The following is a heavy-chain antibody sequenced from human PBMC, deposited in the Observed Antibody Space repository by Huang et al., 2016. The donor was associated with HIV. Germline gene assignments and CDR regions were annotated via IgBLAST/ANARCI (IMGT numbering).Heavy chain of an antibody. V-gene: IGHV4-39*01. CDR2: IFYSGRT. Sequence: QLQLQESGPGLVKPSETLSLTCTVSGDSSSFRSEDYYWGWIRQPPGKGLEWIAVIFYSGRTYYSPSLKSRVTMSIDTSAKQFSLKLSSVTAADTSIYYCARRNRGTYGFNYWGQGTLVTVSS. J-gene: IGHJ4*02. CDR1: GDSSSFRSEDYY. D-gene: IGHD1-26*01. CDR3: ARRNRGTYGFNY.